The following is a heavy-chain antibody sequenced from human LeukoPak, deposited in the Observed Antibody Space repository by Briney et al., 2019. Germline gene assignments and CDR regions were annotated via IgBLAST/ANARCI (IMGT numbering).Heavy chain of an antibody. CDR3: VGGDY. V-gene: IGHV3-7*01. CDR1: GLTFSIHW. Sequence: PGGSLRLSCAASGLTFSIHWMNWVRQAPGKGLECVANINQDGSDKYYVDSVKGRFTISRDNTKNSLYLQMNSLRAEDTAVYYCVGGDYWGQGTLVTVCS. CDR2: INQDGSDK. J-gene: IGHJ4*02.